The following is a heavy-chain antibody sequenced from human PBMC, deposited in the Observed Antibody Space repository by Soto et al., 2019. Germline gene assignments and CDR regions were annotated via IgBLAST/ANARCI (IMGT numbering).Heavy chain of an antibody. CDR3: ATESGSTYGYFDP. CDR2: ISNSGST. CDR1: GGSVTSDEDY. D-gene: IGHD5-18*01. J-gene: IGHJ4*02. Sequence: SQTLSLTCTVSGGSVTSDEDYWTWIRQSPGKGLEWIGYISNSGSTGYNPSLKTRLSMSVDRSKNQFTLRLTSVTAADTAVYFCATESGSTYGYFDPWGQGPQVSVPP. V-gene: IGHV4-30-4*01.